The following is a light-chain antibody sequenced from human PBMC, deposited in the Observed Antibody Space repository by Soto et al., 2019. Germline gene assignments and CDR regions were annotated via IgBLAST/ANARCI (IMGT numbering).Light chain of an antibody. CDR1: SSNIGSNH. Sequence: QSALTQPPSASETPGQRVTISCSGSSSNIGSNHVYWYQHLPGTAPKLLMYRNYLRPSGVPDRFSASKSATSASLAISGLRSDDEADYYCGAWDDSLSGWVFGGGTTLTVL. J-gene: IGLJ3*02. CDR3: GAWDDSLSGWV. V-gene: IGLV1-47*01. CDR2: RNY.